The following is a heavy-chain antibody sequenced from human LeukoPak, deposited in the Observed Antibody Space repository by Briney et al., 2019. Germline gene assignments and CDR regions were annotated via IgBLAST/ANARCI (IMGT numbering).Heavy chain of an antibody. D-gene: IGHD6-19*01. CDR2: VTDAGFA. CDR1: GGSFSGYY. Sequence: SETLSLTCAVYGGSFSGYYWSWIRQPPGKGLEWIGYVTDAGFATYNPSLKSRVTLSVDTSTSQFSLNVHSVTVSDTAVYYCARDRAVGGRFFDLWGQGILVSVSS. CDR3: ARDRAVGGRFFDL. V-gene: IGHV4-34*01. J-gene: IGHJ4*02.